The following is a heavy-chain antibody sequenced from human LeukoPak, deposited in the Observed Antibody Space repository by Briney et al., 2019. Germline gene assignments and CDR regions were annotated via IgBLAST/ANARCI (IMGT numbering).Heavy chain of an antibody. V-gene: IGHV3-48*01. D-gene: IGHD1-26*01. Sequence: PGGSLRLSCAASGFTFSSYSMNWVRQTPGKGLEWVSYISSSSSTIYYADSVKGRFTISRDNAKNSLYLQMSSLRAEDTAVYYCARAQWELSDAFDVWGQGTMVTVSS. CDR3: ARAQWELSDAFDV. CDR2: ISSSSSTI. CDR1: GFTFSSYS. J-gene: IGHJ3*01.